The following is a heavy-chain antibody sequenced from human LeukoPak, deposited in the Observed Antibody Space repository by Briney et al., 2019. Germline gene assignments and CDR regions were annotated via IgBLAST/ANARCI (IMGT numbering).Heavy chain of an antibody. CDR1: GGTFSSYA. Sequence: SVKVSCKASGGTFSSYAISWVRQAPGQGLEWMGGIIPIFGTANYAQKFQGRVTITADESTSTAYMELSSLRSEDTAVYYCARVLDRVGYSSSSGHDAFDIWGQGTMVTVSS. CDR3: ARVLDRVGYSSSSGHDAFDI. J-gene: IGHJ3*02. CDR2: IIPIFGTA. D-gene: IGHD6-6*01. V-gene: IGHV1-69*13.